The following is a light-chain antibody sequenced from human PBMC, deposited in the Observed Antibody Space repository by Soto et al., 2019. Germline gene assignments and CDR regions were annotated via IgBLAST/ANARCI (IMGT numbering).Light chain of an antibody. J-gene: IGKJ1*01. Sequence: EIVLTQSSATLSLSPGERATLSCGASQSVSSSYLAWYQQKPGQAPRLLIYDASSRATGISDRFSGSGSGTDFTLTISRLEPEDFAVYYCQQYGSSPVTFGQGTKVDIK. CDR1: QSVSSSY. CDR3: QQYGSSPVT. V-gene: IGKV3D-20*01. CDR2: DAS.